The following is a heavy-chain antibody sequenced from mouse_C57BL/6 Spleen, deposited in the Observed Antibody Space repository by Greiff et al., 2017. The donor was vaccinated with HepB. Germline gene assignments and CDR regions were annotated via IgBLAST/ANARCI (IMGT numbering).Heavy chain of an antibody. CDR2: INYDGSST. Sequence: EVKLVESEGGLVQPGSSMKLSCTASGFTFSDYYMAWVRQVPEKGLEWVANINYDGSSTYYLDSLKSRFIISRDNAKNILYLQMSRLKSEDTATYYCARDAFYYYGSSDWYFDVWGTGTTVTVSS. CDR1: GFTFSDYY. D-gene: IGHD1-1*01. V-gene: IGHV5-16*01. J-gene: IGHJ1*03. CDR3: ARDAFYYYGSSDWYFDV.